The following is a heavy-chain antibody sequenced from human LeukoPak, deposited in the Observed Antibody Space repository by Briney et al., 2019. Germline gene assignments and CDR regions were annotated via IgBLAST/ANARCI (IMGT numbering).Heavy chain of an antibody. Sequence: SETLSLTCAVYGGSFSGYYWSWIRQPPGKGLEWIGEINHSGSTNYNPSHKSRVTISVDTSKNQFSLKLSSVTAADTAVYYCARARSHSSGWNFWGQGTLVTVSS. V-gene: IGHV4-34*01. CDR1: GGSFSGYY. CDR2: INHSGST. D-gene: IGHD6-19*01. J-gene: IGHJ4*02. CDR3: ARARSHSSGWNF.